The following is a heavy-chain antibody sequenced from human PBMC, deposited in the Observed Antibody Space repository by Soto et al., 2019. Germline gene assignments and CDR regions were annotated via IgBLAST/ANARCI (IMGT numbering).Heavy chain of an antibody. CDR1: GGSISSGDSY. J-gene: IGHJ4*01. V-gene: IGHV4-30-4*01. Sequence: PSETLSLTCTVSGGSISSGDSYWGWIRQPPGKGLEWIGYIDNSGTTYYNPSLKSRITMSIYTSTNQFFLKLSSMTAADTAVYYCARELTGYRYARGKVYWRQGTLVTVSS. CDR2: IDNSGTT. CDR3: ARELTGYRYARGKVY. D-gene: IGHD5-18*01.